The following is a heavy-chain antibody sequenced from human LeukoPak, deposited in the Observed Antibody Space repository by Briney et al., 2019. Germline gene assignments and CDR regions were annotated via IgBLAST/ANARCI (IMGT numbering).Heavy chain of an antibody. V-gene: IGHV1-69*02. CDR1: GGTFSSYT. D-gene: IGHD1-26*01. Sequence: GASVKVSCKASGGTFSSYTISWVRQAPGQGLEWMGRIIPILGIANYAQKFQGRVTITADKSTSTAYMELSSLRSEDTAVYYCATRGILIVGATTPFDYWGQGTLVTDSS. CDR3: ATRGILIVGATTPFDY. CDR2: IIPILGIA. J-gene: IGHJ4*02.